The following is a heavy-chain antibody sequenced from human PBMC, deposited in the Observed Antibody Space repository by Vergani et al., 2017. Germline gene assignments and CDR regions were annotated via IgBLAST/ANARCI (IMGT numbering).Heavy chain of an antibody. D-gene: IGHD2-2*01. J-gene: IGHJ3*02. V-gene: IGHV4-30-2*01. CDR3: ARAATGYCSSTSCYRVGAFDI. CDR1: GGSISSGGYS. CDR2: IYHSGST. Sequence: QLQLQESGSGLVKPSQTLSLTCAVSGGSISSGGYSWSWIRQPPGKGLEWIGYIYHSGSTYYTPSLKSRVTISVDRSKNQFSLKLSSVTAADTAVYYCARAATGYCSSTSCYRVGAFDIWGQGTMVIVSS.